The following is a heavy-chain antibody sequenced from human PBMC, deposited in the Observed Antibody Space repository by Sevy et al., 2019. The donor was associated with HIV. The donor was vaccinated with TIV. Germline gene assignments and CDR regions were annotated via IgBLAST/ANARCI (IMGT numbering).Heavy chain of an antibody. V-gene: IGHV3-23*01. J-gene: IGHJ4*02. CDR2: ISGSGSST. D-gene: IGHD3-10*01. CDR1: GFTFSSYA. Sequence: GGSLRLSCAASGFTFSSYAMSWVRQAPGKGLEWVSAISGSGSSTYYADSVKGRFTISGDNSKNTLYLQMNSRRAEDTAVYYCAKKKKTAYGSVGYYGYWGQGTLVTVSS. CDR3: AKKKKTAYGSVGYYGY.